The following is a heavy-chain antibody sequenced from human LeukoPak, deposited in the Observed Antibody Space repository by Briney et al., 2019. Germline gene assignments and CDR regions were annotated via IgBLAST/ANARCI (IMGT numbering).Heavy chain of an antibody. CDR1: GFTFSRFT. J-gene: IGHJ3*02. D-gene: IGHD2-15*01. V-gene: IGHV3-74*01. CDR3: ARESYCSGGSCYSGRAFDI. CDR2: INTDGSST. Sequence: GGSLRLSCAASGFTFSRFTMNWVRQAPGKGLVWVSRINTDGSSTTYADSVKGRFTISRDSAKNTLYLQMNSLRAEDTAVYYCARESYCSGGSCYSGRAFDIWGQGTMVTVSS.